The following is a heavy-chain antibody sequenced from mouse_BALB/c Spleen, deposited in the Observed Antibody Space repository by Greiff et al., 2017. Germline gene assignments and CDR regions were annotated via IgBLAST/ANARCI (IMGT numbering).Heavy chain of an antibody. J-gene: IGHJ4*01. CDR3: ARDWVYAMDY. Sequence: QVQLQQSGAELARPGASVKMSCKASGYTFTSYTMHWVKQRPGQGLEWIGYINPSTGYTEYNQKFKDKATLTADKSSSTAYMQLSSLTSEDSAVYYCARDWVYAMDYWGQGTSVTVSS. CDR1: GYTFTSYT. D-gene: IGHD4-1*01. V-gene: IGHV1-4*01. CDR2: INPSTGYT.